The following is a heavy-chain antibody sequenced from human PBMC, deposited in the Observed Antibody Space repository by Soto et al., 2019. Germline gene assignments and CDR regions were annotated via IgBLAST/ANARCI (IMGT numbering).Heavy chain of an antibody. CDR3: ARHFPSSITGTNYYGMDV. Sequence: QVQLVQSGAEVKKPGASVKVSCKASGYTFTSYGISWVRQAPGQGLEWMGWISAYNGNTNYAQKLQGRVTMTTDTSTSTAYLELRSLGSDDTAVYYCARHFPSSITGTNYYGMDVWGQGTTVTVSS. CDR2: ISAYNGNT. CDR1: GYTFTSYG. D-gene: IGHD1-7*01. V-gene: IGHV1-18*04. J-gene: IGHJ6*02.